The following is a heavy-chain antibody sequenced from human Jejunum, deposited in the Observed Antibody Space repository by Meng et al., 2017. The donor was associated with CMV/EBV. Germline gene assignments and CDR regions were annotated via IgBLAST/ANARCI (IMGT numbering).Heavy chain of an antibody. CDR2: IYSSGST. CDR1: GGSISLYY. V-gene: IGHV4-59*01. Sequence: VSGGSISLYYWSWLRQPPGRGLEWVGYIYSSGSTNSTPSLEGRVTISVDTSKNQFSLKVTAVTAADTAVYYCAGADKPSFFYGMDVWGQGTTVTVSS. D-gene: IGHD3-3*01. CDR3: AGADKPSFFYGMDV. J-gene: IGHJ6*02.